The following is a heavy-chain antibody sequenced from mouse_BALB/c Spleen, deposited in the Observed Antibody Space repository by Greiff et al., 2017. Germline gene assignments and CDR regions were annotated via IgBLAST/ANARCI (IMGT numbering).Heavy chain of an antibody. CDR3: ARSGLPYFDY. V-gene: IGHV1-15*01. D-gene: IGHD3-1*01. CDR2: IDPETGGT. J-gene: IGHJ2*01. Sequence: QVQLQQSGAELVRPGASVTLSCKASGYTFTDYEMHWMKQTPVHGLEWIGAIDPETGGTAYNQKFKGKATLTADKSSSTAYMHLNSLTSEDSAVYYCARSGLPYFDYWGQGTTLTVSS. CDR1: GYTFTDYE.